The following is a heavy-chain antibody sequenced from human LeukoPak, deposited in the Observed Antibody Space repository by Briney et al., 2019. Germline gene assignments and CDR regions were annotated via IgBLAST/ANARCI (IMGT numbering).Heavy chain of an antibody. Sequence: GGSLRLSCAASGFTFSSYSMNWVRQAPGKGLEWVSYISSSSSTIYYADSVKGRFTISRDNAKNPLYLQMNSLRAEDTAVYYCARSMPPLDYWGQGTLVTVSS. CDR2: ISSSSSTI. CDR3: ARSMPPLDY. D-gene: IGHD2-2*01. J-gene: IGHJ4*02. CDR1: GFTFSSYS. V-gene: IGHV3-48*01.